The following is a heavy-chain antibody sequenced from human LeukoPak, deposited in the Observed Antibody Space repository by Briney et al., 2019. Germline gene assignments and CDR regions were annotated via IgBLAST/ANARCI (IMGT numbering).Heavy chain of an antibody. J-gene: IGHJ4*02. V-gene: IGHV4-39*07. D-gene: IGHD4-17*01. Sequence: SETLSLTFTVSGGSISSSSYYWGWIRQPPGKGLEWIGSIYYSGSTYYNPSLKSRVTISVDTSKNQFSLKLSSVTAADTAVYYCARGPTVTPFDYWGQGTLVTVSS. CDR2: IYYSGST. CDR3: ARGPTVTPFDY. CDR1: GGSISSSSYY.